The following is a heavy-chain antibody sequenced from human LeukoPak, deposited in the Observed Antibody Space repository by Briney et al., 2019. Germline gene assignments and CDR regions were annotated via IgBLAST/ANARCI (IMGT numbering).Heavy chain of an antibody. D-gene: IGHD5-24*01. CDR3: ARGGNRERNYYYYYYMDV. CDR2: INHSGST. V-gene: IGHV4-34*01. Sequence: SETLSLTCAVDGGSFSGYYWSWIRQPPGKGLEWIGEINHSGSTNYNPSLKSRVTISVDTSKNQFSLKLSSVTAADTAMYYCARGGNRERNYYYYYYMDVWGKGTTVTVSS. J-gene: IGHJ6*03. CDR1: GGSFSGYY.